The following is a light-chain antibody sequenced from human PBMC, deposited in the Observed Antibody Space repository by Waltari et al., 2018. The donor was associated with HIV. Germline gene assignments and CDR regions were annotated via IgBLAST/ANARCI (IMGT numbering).Light chain of an antibody. Sequence: EIALTQSPGTLSLSPGERATLSCRASQTISSTYLSWYQQTPGQAPRLLIYAASSRATGIPDRFSGSGSGTDFTLTISSLEPEDCAVYYCQQYIGSPRTFGQGTKVELK. V-gene: IGKV3-20*01. CDR2: AAS. CDR1: QTISSTY. CDR3: QQYIGSPRT. J-gene: IGKJ1*01.